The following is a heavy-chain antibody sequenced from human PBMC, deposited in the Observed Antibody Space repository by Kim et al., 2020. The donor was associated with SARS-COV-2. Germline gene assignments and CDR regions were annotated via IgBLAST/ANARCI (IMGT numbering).Heavy chain of an antibody. Sequence: SETLSLTCAVYGGSFSGYYWSWIRQPPGKGLEWIGEINHSGSTNYNPSLKSRVTISVDTSKNQFSLKLSSVTAADTAVYYCARKFRGFVAGTRYYYYGMAVWGQGTTVTVSS. V-gene: IGHV4-34*01. CDR1: GGSFSGYY. CDR2: INHSGST. D-gene: IGHD6-19*01. CDR3: ARKFRGFVAGTRYYYYGMAV. J-gene: IGHJ6*02.